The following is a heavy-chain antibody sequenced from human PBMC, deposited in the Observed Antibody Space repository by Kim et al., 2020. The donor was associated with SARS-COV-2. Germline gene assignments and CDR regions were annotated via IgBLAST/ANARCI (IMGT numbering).Heavy chain of an antibody. J-gene: IGHJ4*02. V-gene: IGHV4-39*01. CDR2: IYYSGST. CDR3: ASPPFFGVVIKDY. Sequence: SETLSLTCTVSGGSISSSSYYWGWIRQPPGKGLEWIGSIYYSGSTYYNPSLKSRVTISVDTSKNQFSLKLSSVTAADTAVYYCASPPFFGVVIKDYWGQGTLVTVSS. D-gene: IGHD3-3*01. CDR1: GGSISSSSYY.